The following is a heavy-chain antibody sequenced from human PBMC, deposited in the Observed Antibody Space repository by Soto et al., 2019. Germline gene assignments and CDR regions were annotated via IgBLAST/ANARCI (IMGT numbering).Heavy chain of an antibody. V-gene: IGHV1-18*01. CDR1: GYTFTTYG. CDR2: ISAHNGNT. J-gene: IGHJ4*01. CDR3: ARCRYGDY. D-gene: IGHD1-1*01. Sequence: QVHLVQSGAEVKKPGASVKVSCKGSGYTFTTYGITWVRQAPGQGLEWMGWISAHNGNTNYAQKHQGRVTVTRDTPTSTAYMELRSLRSDDTAVYYCARCRYGDYWRQGAVVTVSS.